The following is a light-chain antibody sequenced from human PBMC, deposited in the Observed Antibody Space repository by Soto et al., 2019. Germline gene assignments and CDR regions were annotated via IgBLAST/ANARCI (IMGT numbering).Light chain of an antibody. V-gene: IGKV2-28*01. CDR3: MQVRQTPIT. J-gene: IGKJ5*01. CDR2: LGS. Sequence: DFVMTQSPLSLPVTPGEPASISCRSSESLLQSDGFSYLNWFRQKPGQSPQLLIYLGSGRAAGVPDRFSGSGSGTDFTLKISRVEAEDVGIYYCMQVRQTPITFGQGTRLEIK. CDR1: ESLLQSDGFSY.